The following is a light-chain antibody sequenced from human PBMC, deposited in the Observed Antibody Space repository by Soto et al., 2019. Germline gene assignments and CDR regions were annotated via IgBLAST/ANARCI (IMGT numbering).Light chain of an antibody. CDR1: QSVSTNY. CDR3: QQYGSSPPT. Sequence: EIVLTQSPGTLSLSPGERATLSCRASQSVSTNYLAWYQRKPGQAPRLLIYGASSRATDIPDRFSGSGSGTDFTLTITRLKPEDFTVYYCQQYGSSPPTFGQRTKVEL. J-gene: IGKJ1*01. V-gene: IGKV3-20*01. CDR2: GAS.